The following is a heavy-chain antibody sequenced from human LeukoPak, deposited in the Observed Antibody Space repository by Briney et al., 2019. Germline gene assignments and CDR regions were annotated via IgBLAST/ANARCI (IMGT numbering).Heavy chain of an antibody. V-gene: IGHV3-53*01. CDR1: GFTVSSNY. CDR3: ARVIPCSSTSCLRGYYYYMDV. CDR2: IYSGGST. D-gene: IGHD2-2*01. Sequence: PGGSLRLSCAASGFTVSSNYMSWVRQAPGKGLEWVSFIYSGGSTYYADSVKGRFTISRDNSKNTLYLQMNSLRAEDTAVYYCARVIPCSSTSCLRGYYYYMDVWGKGTTVTVSS. J-gene: IGHJ6*03.